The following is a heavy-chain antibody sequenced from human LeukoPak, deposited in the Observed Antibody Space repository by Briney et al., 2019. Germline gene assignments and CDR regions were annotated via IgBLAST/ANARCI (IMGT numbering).Heavy chain of an antibody. CDR1: GGSIDTYNYY. D-gene: IGHD6-13*01. V-gene: IGHV4-61*01. Sequence: SETLSLTCTVSGGSIDTYNYYWSWIRQPPGKGLEWIGYIYYSGSTNYNPSLKSRVTISVDTSKNQFSLKLSSVTAADTAVYYCARLIPYSSSWYYFDYWGQGTLVTVSS. CDR2: IYYSGST. J-gene: IGHJ4*02. CDR3: ARLIPYSSSWYYFDY.